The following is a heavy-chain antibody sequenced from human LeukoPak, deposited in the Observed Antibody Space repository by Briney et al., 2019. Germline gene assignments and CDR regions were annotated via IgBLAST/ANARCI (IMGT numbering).Heavy chain of an antibody. CDR2: ISAYNGNT. Sequence: ASVKVSCKASGYTFTSYGISWVRQASGQGLEWMGWISAYNGNTNYAHKLQGRVNMATDTSTSTAYMELRSLRSDDTAVYYCARSGSSLLGIYYYYYMDVWGKGTTVTVSS. V-gene: IGHV1-18*01. CDR1: GYTFTSYG. D-gene: IGHD6-6*01. CDR3: ARSGSSLLGIYYYYYMDV. J-gene: IGHJ6*03.